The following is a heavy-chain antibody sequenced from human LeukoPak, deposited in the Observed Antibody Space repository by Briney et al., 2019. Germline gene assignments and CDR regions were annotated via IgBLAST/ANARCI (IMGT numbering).Heavy chain of an antibody. CDR1: GGSFSGYY. CDR3: ARRRNCSGGSCQLDY. D-gene: IGHD2-15*01. V-gene: IGHV4-34*01. J-gene: IGHJ4*02. Sequence: PSETLSLTCAVYGGSFSGYYWSWIRQPPGKGLEWIGEINHSGSTNYNPSLKSRVTISVDTSKNQFSLKLSSVTAADTAVYYCARRRNCSGGSCQLDYWGQGTLVTVSS. CDR2: INHSGST.